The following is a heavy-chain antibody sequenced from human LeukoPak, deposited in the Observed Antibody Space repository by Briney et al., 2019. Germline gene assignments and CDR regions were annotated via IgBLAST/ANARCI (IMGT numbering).Heavy chain of an antibody. Sequence: SETLSLTCTVSGGSINSYYWSWIRKPPGKGLEWIGRICTSGSTNYTPSLKSRVTISVDKSKNQFSLKLSSVTAADTAVYYCARYVDTAMVTGYYYMDVWGKGTTVTVSS. CDR1: GGSINSYY. V-gene: IGHV4-4*07. D-gene: IGHD5-18*01. CDR2: ICTSGST. J-gene: IGHJ6*03. CDR3: ARYVDTAMVTGYYYMDV.